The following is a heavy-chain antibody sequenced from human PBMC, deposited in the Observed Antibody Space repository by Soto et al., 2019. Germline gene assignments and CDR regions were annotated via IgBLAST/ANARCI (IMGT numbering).Heavy chain of an antibody. J-gene: IGHJ5*02. CDR3: ASPKIAFYNWFDP. V-gene: IGHV4-39*01. CDR2: IYYSGST. Sequence: SETLSLTCTVSGGSISSYYWGWIRQPPGKGLEWIGSIYYSGSTYYNPSLKSRVTKSVDTSKNQFSLKLSSVTAADTAVYYCASPKIAFYNWFDPWGQGTLVTVSS. CDR1: GGSISSYY. D-gene: IGHD3-3*02.